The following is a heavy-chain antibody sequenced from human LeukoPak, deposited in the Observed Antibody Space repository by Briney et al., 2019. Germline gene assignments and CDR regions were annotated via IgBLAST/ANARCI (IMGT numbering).Heavy chain of an antibody. V-gene: IGHV4-39*07. Sequence: PSETLSLTCSVSGGSISSSNYYWGWIRQPPGKGLEWIGNIYYSGSTHYNPSLKSRVTISVDTSKNQFSLKLSSVTAADTAVYYCARRPPLWFGELLFDYWGQGTLVTVSS. CDR3: ARRPPLWFGELLFDY. D-gene: IGHD3-10*01. CDR1: GGSISSSNYY. CDR2: IYYSGST. J-gene: IGHJ4*02.